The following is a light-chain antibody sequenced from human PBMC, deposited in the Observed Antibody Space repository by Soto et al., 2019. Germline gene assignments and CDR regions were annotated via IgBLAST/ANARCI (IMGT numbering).Light chain of an antibody. V-gene: IGKV1-5*03. Sequence: DIQMTQSPSTLSGSVGDRVTITCRASQTISSWLAWYQQKPGKAPKLLIYKASTLKSGVPSRFGGSGSGTEFTLTISSLQPDDFATYYCQHCNSYSEAFGQGTKVDIK. J-gene: IGKJ1*01. CDR1: QTISSW. CDR3: QHCNSYSEA. CDR2: KAS.